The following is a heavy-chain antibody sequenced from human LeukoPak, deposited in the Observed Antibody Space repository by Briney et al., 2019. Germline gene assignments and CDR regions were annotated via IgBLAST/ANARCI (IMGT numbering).Heavy chain of an antibody. CDR3: AKARGYSYGRTFNNWFDP. Sequence: GGSLRLSCAASGFTFSSYGIHWVRQAPGKGLEWVAVIWYDGTNKYFADSVKGRFTISRDNSKNTLYLQMNSLRAEDTAVYYCAKARGYSYGRTFNNWFDPWGQGTLVTVSS. J-gene: IGHJ5*02. D-gene: IGHD5-18*01. CDR2: IWYDGTNK. CDR1: GFTFSSYG. V-gene: IGHV3-33*06.